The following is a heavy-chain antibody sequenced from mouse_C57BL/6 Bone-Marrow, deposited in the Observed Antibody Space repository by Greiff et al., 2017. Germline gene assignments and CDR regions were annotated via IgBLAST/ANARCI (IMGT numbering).Heavy chain of an antibody. J-gene: IGHJ2*01. CDR2: IHPNSGST. CDR1: GYTFTSYW. V-gene: IGHV1-64*01. D-gene: IGHD1-3*01. CDR3: ARRIVDFEY. Sequence: QVQLQQPGAELVKPGASVKLSCKASGYTFTSYWMHWVKQRPGQGLEWIGMIHPNSGSTNYNAKFKSKATLTVDKSSSTAYMQLSSLTSAASAVYYCARRIVDFEYWGQGTTLTGSS.